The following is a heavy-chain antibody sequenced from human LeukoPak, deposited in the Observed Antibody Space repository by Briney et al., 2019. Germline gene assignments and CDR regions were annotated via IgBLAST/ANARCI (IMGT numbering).Heavy chain of an antibody. CDR1: GFTFSSYA. CDR2: IVGSGVGT. Sequence: GGSLRLSCAASGFTFSSYAMSWVRQAPGKGLEWVSGIVGSGVGTYHADSVKGRFTISRDNSKNTLYLQMNSLRAEDTAVYYCAKAVAVTDMFDYWGQGTLVTVSS. V-gene: IGHV3-23*01. CDR3: AKAVAVTDMFDY. J-gene: IGHJ4*02. D-gene: IGHD6-19*01.